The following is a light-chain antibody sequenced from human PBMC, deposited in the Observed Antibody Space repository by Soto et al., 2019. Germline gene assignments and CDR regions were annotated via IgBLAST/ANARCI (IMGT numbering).Light chain of an antibody. CDR1: QSVSSSY. J-gene: IGKJ4*01. CDR3: QQYGSSPLT. V-gene: IGKV3-20*01. CDR2: GAS. Sequence: EIVLTQPPGTLSLSPGERATLSCRASQSVSSSYLAWYQQKPGQAPRVLIYGASSRATGIPDRFSGSGSGTDFTLTISRLEPEDFAVYYCQQYGSSPLTFGGGTKVEIK.